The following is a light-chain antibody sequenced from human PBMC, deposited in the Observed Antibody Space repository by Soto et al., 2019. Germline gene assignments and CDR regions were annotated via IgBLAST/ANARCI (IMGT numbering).Light chain of an antibody. CDR1: QSVSSN. J-gene: IGKJ1*01. Sequence: EIVMTQSKGTLSVSPGERATLSCRASQSVSSNLAWYQQKPGQAPRLLIYGASTRATGIPARFSGSGSGTEFTLTISSLQSEDVAVYYCQQYNKWPPRTFGEGTKVDIK. CDR3: QQYNKWPPRT. V-gene: IGKV3-15*01. CDR2: GAS.